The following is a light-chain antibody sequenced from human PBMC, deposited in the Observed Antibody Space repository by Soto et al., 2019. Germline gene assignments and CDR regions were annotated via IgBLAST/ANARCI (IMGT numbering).Light chain of an antibody. CDR2: DAS. CDR3: DQYNSYCS. CDR1: QSISSW. J-gene: IGKJ2*04. V-gene: IGKV1-5*01. Sequence: DVQVTHSASAVSVSVGDRATITCRASQSISSWLAWYQQKPGKAPKLLIYDASSLESGLPSRFSGSGSGTDFTLTISSLQHDDFATYSSDQYNSYCSFGQGTKLE.